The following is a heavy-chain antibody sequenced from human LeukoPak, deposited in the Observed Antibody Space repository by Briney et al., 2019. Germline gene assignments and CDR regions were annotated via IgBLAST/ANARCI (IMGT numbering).Heavy chain of an antibody. CDR3: ANRVGYSYGA. J-gene: IGHJ5*02. CDR1: GFTFSSHV. D-gene: IGHD5-18*01. Sequence: GGSLRLSCAASGFTFSSHVMSWVRQAPGKGLEWVSAIGATGAGTYYADPVKGRFTISRDNSKNTLYLQMNRLRAEDTAVYYCANRVGYSYGAWGQGTLVTVSS. CDR2: IGATGAGT. V-gene: IGHV3-23*01.